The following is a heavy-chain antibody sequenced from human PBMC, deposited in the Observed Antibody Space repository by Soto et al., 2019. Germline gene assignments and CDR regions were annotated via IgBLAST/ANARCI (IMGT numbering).Heavy chain of an antibody. CDR3: AKETLVVVAATGWFDP. D-gene: IGHD2-15*01. CDR2: SRNKANSYTT. Sequence: GGSLRLSCTASGFSLSDHYVDWVRQAPGKGLEWVGRSRNKANSYTTYYADSVKGRFTISRDNSKNTLYLQMNSLRAEDTAVYYCAKETLVVVAATGWFDPWGRGTLVTVS. CDR1: GFSLSDHY. V-gene: IGHV3-72*01. J-gene: IGHJ5*02.